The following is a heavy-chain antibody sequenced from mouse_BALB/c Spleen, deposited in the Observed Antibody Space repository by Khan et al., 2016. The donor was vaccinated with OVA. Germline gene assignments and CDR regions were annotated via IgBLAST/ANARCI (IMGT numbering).Heavy chain of an antibody. CDR3: ARGEKLRYSYVAMDY. Sequence: QIQLVQSGPELKKPGETVKISCKASGYTFTNYGMNWVKQAPGKGLKWMGWINTYSGEPTYADDFKGRFAFSLETFASTASLQINNLKIEDIATYFGARGEKLRYSYVAMDYWGQGTSVTVSS. D-gene: IGHD1-1*01. J-gene: IGHJ4*01. CDR2: INTYSGEP. V-gene: IGHV9-1*02. CDR1: GYTFTNYG.